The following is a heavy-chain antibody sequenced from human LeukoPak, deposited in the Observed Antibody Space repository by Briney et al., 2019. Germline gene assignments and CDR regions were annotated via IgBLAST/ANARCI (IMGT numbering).Heavy chain of an antibody. V-gene: IGHV3-49*04. CDR3: TSWGMYSNYLYYMDV. J-gene: IGHJ6*03. CDR1: GFTFGDYA. D-gene: IGHD4-11*01. CDR2: IRRKAYGGTT. Sequence: GGSLRLSCTASGFTFGDYAMSWVRQAPGKGLEWVGFIRRKAYGGTTEYAASVKGRFTISRDDSKSLAYLQMNSLKTEDTAVYYCTSWGMYSNYLYYMDVWGKGTTVTVSS.